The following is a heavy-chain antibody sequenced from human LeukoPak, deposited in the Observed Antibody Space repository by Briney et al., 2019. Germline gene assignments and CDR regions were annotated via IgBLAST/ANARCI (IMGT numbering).Heavy chain of an antibody. CDR2: IRPDENEK. V-gene: IGHV3-7*01. D-gene: IGHD7-27*01. CDR3: ARDHLGTLDS. Sequence: GGSLRLSCSVSGFTFNTYYMTWVRQAPGKGLEWVANIRPDENEKNYVESVKGRFTISRDNAMNSVYLQMNSLRPEDTAVYYCARDHLGTLDSWGQGTLVTVSS. CDR1: GFTFNTYY. J-gene: IGHJ4*02.